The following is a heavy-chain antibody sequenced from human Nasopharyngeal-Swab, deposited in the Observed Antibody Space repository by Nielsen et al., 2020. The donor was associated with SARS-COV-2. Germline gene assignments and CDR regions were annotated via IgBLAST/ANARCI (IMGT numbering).Heavy chain of an antibody. V-gene: IGHV3-23*03. CDR1: GFTFRHYA. CDR2: IGTGGGRS. J-gene: IGHJ6*03. D-gene: IGHD2-15*01. CDR3: ARNDNGLVIWYYYYMDV. Sequence: GGSLRLSCTASGFTFRHYAMSWVLLAPGKGLECVSGIGTGGGRSDYADSVKGRFTISRDNSKNTLYLQLNSLRVEDTAVYYCARNDNGLVIWYYYYMDVWGKGTTVTVTS.